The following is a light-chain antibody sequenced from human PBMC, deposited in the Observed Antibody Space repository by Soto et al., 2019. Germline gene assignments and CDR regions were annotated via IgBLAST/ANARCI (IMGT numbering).Light chain of an antibody. CDR2: AAS. CDR3: KQSYKPPHT. V-gene: IGKV1-39*01. CDR1: QSVDSY. J-gene: IGKJ2*01. Sequence: IQMTQSPSSLSAYVGDRVTITCRASQSVDSYVNWYQQKPGKAPKLLIYAASSLQSGVPSRFSGSGSSRDFTLTISSLQPEDFATFYCKQSYKPPHTFGQGTKLEIK.